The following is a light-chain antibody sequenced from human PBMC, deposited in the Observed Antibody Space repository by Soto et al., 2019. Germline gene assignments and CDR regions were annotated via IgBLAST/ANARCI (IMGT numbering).Light chain of an antibody. V-gene: IGKV2-30*01. Sequence: DVVLTQSPLSLPVIVGQPASISCRSSQSLVYSDGITYLSWFHQRQGQSPRRLIYQVSNRDSGFPVRYSGSGSFTEFTLKISRVEAEDFGVYCCMQGIYWPPHTFGQGTKLDIK. CDR2: QVS. CDR3: MQGIYWPPHT. CDR1: QSLVYSDGITY. J-gene: IGKJ2*01.